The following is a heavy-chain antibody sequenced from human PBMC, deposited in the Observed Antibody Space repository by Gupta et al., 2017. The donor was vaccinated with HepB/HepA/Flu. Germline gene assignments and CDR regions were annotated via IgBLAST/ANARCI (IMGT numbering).Heavy chain of an antibody. Sequence: QVQLQQWGAGLLKPSETLSLTCAVYGGSFSGYYWSWIRQPPGKGLEWIGEINHSGSTNYNPSLKSRVTISVDTSKNQFSLKLSSVTAADTAVYYCARGHGPWVVPAARRWFDPWGQGTLVTVSS. J-gene: IGHJ5*02. CDR3: ARGHGPWVVPAARRWFDP. CDR1: GGSFSGYY. D-gene: IGHD2-2*01. CDR2: INHSGST. V-gene: IGHV4-34*01.